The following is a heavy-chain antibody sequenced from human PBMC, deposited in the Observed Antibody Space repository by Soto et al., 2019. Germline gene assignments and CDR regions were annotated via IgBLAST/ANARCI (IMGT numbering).Heavy chain of an antibody. V-gene: IGHV1-69*13. CDR2: IIPIFGTA. CDR3: ATKDDHKDDEPYYYGWDV. Sequence: ASVKVSCKASRVAFSKFIVTWVRQAPGLGLEWVGGIIPIFGTANYAQKFQGRVTITADESTSTSYMEVNNLRSDDAAVYFCATKDDHKDDEPYYYGWDVWGQGTTVTVSS. D-gene: IGHD3-16*01. J-gene: IGHJ6*02. CDR1: RVAFSKFI.